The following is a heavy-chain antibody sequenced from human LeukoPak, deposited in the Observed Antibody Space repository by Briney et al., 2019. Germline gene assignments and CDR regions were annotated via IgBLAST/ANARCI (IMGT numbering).Heavy chain of an antibody. D-gene: IGHD3-10*01. CDR2: IYHTGKT. V-gene: IGHV4-38-2*02. CDR3: ARDQRSNYYGSGSYGDY. Sequence: PSETLSLTCTVSGYSISSGYFWGWIRQSPGRGLEWIGSIYHTGKTQYTPSLKSRVTISIDTSKNQFSLKLSSVTAADTAVYYCARDQRSNYYGSGSYGDYWGQGTLVTVSS. CDR1: GYSISSGYF. J-gene: IGHJ4*02.